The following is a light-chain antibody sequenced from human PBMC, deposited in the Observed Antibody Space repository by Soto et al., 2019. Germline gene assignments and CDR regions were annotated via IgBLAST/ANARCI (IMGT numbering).Light chain of an antibody. CDR2: GAS. J-gene: IGKJ1*01. V-gene: IGKV3-15*01. CDR1: QSVSGN. Sequence: EIVMTQSPATLSASPGERATLSCRASQSVSGNLAWYQQKPGQAPRLLIYGASTRATGIPARFSGSGSGTEFTLTISSLQSEDFVVYYCQQYNNGPGTFGQGTKVEIK. CDR3: QQYNNGPGT.